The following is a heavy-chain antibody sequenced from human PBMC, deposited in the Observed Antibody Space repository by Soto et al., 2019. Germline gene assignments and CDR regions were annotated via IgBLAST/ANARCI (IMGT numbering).Heavy chain of an antibody. Sequence: PSETLSLTCTVSGGSISSSSYYWGWIRQPPGKGLEWIGSIYYSGSTYYNPSLKSRVTISVDTSKNQFSLKLSSVTAADTAVYYCASLPYYDFWSGYYTPRPMVGWVWGKGTTVTVSS. D-gene: IGHD3-3*01. V-gene: IGHV4-39*01. CDR3: ASLPYYDFWSGYYTPRPMVGWV. CDR2: IYYSGST. J-gene: IGHJ6*04. CDR1: GGSISSSSYY.